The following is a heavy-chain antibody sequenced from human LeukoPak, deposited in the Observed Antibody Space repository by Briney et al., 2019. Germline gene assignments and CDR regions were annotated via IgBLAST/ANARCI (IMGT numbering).Heavy chain of an antibody. CDR3: ARGFSSGWGGLGH. CDR1: GFTFSDYY. J-gene: IGHJ4*02. Sequence: GGSLRLSCAASGFTFSDYYMSWIRQAPGKGLEWVSYISSSSSYTNYADSVKGRFTISRDNAKNSLYLQINSLRAEDTAIYYCARGFSSGWGGLGHWGQGTLVTVSS. CDR2: ISSSSSYT. D-gene: IGHD6-19*01. V-gene: IGHV3-11*06.